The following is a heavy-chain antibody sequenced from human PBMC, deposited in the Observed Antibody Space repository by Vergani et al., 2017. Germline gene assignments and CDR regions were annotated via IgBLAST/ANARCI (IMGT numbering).Heavy chain of an antibody. J-gene: IGHJ4*02. CDR3: AKEGGRYGSGETCYPEY. D-gene: IGHD2-15*01. CDR2: IRSDESRR. Sequence: QVQLVESGGGVVQPGGSLRLSCAASGFTFNSYGMHWVRQAPGKGLEWVASIRSDESRRYYGDSMEGPFTISRDNSKNTLYLQMKSLRPEDTAVYYCAKEGGRYGSGETCYPEYWGQGTLVIVSS. CDR1: GFTFNSYG. V-gene: IGHV3-30*02.